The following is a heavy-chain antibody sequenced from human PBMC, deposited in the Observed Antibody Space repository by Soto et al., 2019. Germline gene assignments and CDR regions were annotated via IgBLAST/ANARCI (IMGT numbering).Heavy chain of an antibody. CDR2: INPNSGGT. Sequence: XSVKVSCKASGYTFTCYYMHWVRQAPGQGLEWMGWINPNSGGTNYAQKFQGRVTMTRDTSISTAYMELSRLRSDDTAVYYCARAPGLPPPFDYWGQGTLVTVSS. CDR1: GYTFTCYY. D-gene: IGHD2-15*01. CDR3: ARAPGLPPPFDY. J-gene: IGHJ4*02. V-gene: IGHV1-2*02.